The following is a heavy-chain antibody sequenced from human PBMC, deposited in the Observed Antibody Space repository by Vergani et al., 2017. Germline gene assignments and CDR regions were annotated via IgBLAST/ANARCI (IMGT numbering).Heavy chain of an antibody. CDR1: GFPFSSYA. D-gene: IGHD6-13*01. Sequence: EVQLVESGGGLVQPGGSLRLSCSASGFPFSSYAMHWVRPAPGKGLDYVSAISSNGGSTYYADSVKGRFTISRDNSKNTLYLQMSSLRAEDTAVFYCVKDSGSSWYWGQGTLVTVSS. V-gene: IGHV3-64D*06. CDR3: VKDSGSSWY. J-gene: IGHJ4*02. CDR2: ISSNGGST.